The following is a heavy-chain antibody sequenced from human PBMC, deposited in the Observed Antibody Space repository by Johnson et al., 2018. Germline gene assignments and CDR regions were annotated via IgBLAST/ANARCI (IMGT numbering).Heavy chain of an antibody. CDR2: TWYDGSNK. CDR3: ARDRSSTSYYYYGMDV. Sequence: QVQLVQSGGGVVQPRMSLRLSCAASGFTFSSYGMHWVRQAPGKGLEWVAVTWYDGSNKYYADSVKGRFTISRDNSKNTLYLQMNNLRAEDTAGYYCARDRSSTSYYYYGMDVWGQGTTVTVSS. CDR1: GFTFSSYG. D-gene: IGHD2-2*01. V-gene: IGHV3-33*01. J-gene: IGHJ6*02.